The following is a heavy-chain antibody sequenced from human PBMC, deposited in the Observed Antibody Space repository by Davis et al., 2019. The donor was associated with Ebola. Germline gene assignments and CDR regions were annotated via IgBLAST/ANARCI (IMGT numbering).Heavy chain of an antibody. J-gene: IGHJ3*02. CDR2: ISSSSSTI. V-gene: IGHV3-48*02. CDR3: ARDQGAIAARPSAFDM. Sequence: GESLKISCAASGFTFSSYSMNWVRQAPGKGLEWVSYISSSSSTIYYADSVKGRFTISRDNAKNSLYLQMNSLRDEDTAVYYCARDQGAIAARPSAFDMWGQGTMVTVSS. D-gene: IGHD6-6*01. CDR1: GFTFSSYS.